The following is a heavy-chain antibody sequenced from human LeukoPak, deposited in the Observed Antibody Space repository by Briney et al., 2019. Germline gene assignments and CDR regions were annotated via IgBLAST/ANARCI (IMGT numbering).Heavy chain of an antibody. CDR3: ARVGYDSSGYPGFDY. J-gene: IGHJ4*02. V-gene: IGHV4-59*01. Sequence: PSETLSLTCTVSGGSISSYYWSWIRQPPGKGLEWIGYIYYSGSTNYNPSLKSRVTISVDTSKNQFSLKLSSVTAADTAVYYCARVGYDSSGYPGFDYWGQGTLVTVSP. D-gene: IGHD3-22*01. CDR2: IYYSGST. CDR1: GGSISSYY.